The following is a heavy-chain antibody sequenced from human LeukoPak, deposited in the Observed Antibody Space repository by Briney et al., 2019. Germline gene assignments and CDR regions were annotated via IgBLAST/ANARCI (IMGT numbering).Heavy chain of an antibody. CDR1: GGSFSNYY. CDR3: TRGAFYYDTSGLERVWYFDY. V-gene: IGHV4-34*01. Sequence: SETLSLTCAVYGGSFSNYYWNWIRHPPRTGLDLIGESNHSGSTNYNPSLKSRVTISIDTSKNQCSLKLSSVTAAVTAMYYCTRGAFYYDTSGLERVWYFDYWGQGTLVTVSS. CDR2: SNHSGST. D-gene: IGHD3-22*01. J-gene: IGHJ4*02.